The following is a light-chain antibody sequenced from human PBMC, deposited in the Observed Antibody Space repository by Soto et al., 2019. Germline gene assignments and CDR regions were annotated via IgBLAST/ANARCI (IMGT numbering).Light chain of an antibody. J-gene: IGKJ1*01. V-gene: IGKV3-15*01. CDR3: HQYNNWPPTWT. Sequence: EIVMTQSPPTLSVSPGERATLSCRASQSVSSNLAWYQQKPGQAPRLLIYGASTRATGIPAKFSGSGSGTEFTLTISSLQSEDFAVYYCHQYNNWPPTWTFGQGTKVEIK. CDR2: GAS. CDR1: QSVSSN.